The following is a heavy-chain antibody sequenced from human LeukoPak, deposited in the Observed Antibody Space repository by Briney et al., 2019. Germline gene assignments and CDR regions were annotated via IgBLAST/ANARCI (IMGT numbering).Heavy chain of an antibody. D-gene: IGHD4-11*01. Sequence: GGSLRLSCAASGFTVSSYYMTWVRQAPGKGLEWVSVIYSGGSTYYADSVKGRVAISRDNSKNTVFLQMNNVRAEDTAVYYCARSYSNHLFGMDVWGQGTTVTVSS. CDR2: IYSGGST. J-gene: IGHJ6*02. CDR3: ARSYSNHLFGMDV. V-gene: IGHV3-66*01. CDR1: GFTVSSYY.